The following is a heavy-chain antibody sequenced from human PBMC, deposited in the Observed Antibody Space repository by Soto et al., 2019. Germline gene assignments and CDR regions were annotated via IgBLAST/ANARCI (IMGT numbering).Heavy chain of an antibody. J-gene: IGHJ4*02. V-gene: IGHV1-2*02. CDR2: INPNSGGT. Sequence: GASVKVSCKASGYTFTDYYIHWVRQAPGQGLEWMGWINPNSGGTNSAQNFQGRVTMTRDTSISTAYMELSRLRSDDTAVYFCAKLGQYSTSAGQLDYWAQGTLVTVSS. D-gene: IGHD6-6*01. CDR1: GYTFTDYY. CDR3: AKLGQYSTSAGQLDY.